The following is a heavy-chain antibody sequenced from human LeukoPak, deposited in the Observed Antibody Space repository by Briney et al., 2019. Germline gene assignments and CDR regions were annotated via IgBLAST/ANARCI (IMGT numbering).Heavy chain of an antibody. CDR2: INTDGART. CDR3: ARELPREVTLDY. CDR1: GFSFISYE. V-gene: IGHV3-74*01. D-gene: IGHD2-21*02. Sequence: GGSLRLSCAASGFSFISYEMHWVRQAPGKGLVWVSRINTDGARTSYADSVKGRFTISRDNAKNTLYLQMNSLRAEDTAKYYCARELPREVTLDYWGQGTLVTVSS. J-gene: IGHJ4*02.